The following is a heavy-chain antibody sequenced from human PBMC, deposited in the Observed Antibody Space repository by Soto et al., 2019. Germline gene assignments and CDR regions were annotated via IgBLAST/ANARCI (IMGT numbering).Heavy chain of an antibody. V-gene: IGHV3-15*07. D-gene: IGHD2-15*01. Sequence: GGSMRLSCAASVFPFSNACMNWVRPAPGKGLEWVGRIKSKTDGGTTDYAAPVKGRFTISRDDSKNTLYLQMNSLKTEDTAVYYCTTQFPIYCSGGGCYHYYYGMDVRGQGTTVTVSS. CDR2: IKSKTDGGTT. CDR1: VFPFSNAC. J-gene: IGHJ6*02. CDR3: TTQFPIYCSGGGCYHYYYGMDV.